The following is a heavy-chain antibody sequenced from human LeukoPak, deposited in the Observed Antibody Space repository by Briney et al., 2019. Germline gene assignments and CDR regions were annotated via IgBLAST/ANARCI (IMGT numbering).Heavy chain of an antibody. CDR2: IIPIFGTA. J-gene: IGHJ5*02. Sequence: SVKVSCKASGGTFSIYAISWVRQAPGQGLEWMGGIIPIFGTANYAQKFQGRVTITADESTSTAYMELSSLRSEDTAVYYCARERPRDLSSFDPWGQGTLVTVSS. CDR1: GGTFSIYA. D-gene: IGHD3-10*01. CDR3: ARERPRDLSSFDP. V-gene: IGHV1-69*13.